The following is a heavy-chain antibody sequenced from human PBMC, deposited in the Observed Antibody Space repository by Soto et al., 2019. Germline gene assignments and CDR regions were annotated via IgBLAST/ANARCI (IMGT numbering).Heavy chain of an antibody. D-gene: IGHD2-15*01. J-gene: IGHJ6*04. Sequence: SHTLSLTCVGSGDTVSSNSVAWNLVRQSPSRGLEWLGRTYYRSRWYSDYAVSVRSRIDINADTSKNQVSLQLNSVTPEDTAVYYCARSEEDSDYYYYGMDVWGEGTTVTVSS. CDR3: ARSEEDSDYYYYGMDV. CDR1: GDTVSSNSVA. V-gene: IGHV6-1*01. CDR2: TYYRSRWYS.